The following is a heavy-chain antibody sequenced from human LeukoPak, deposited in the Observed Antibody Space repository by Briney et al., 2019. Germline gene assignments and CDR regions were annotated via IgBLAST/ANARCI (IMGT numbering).Heavy chain of an antibody. D-gene: IGHD3-9*01. CDR3: ARVLRNKRDWLRFRHGFREYDYYYYMDV. CDR1: GFTFSSYC. J-gene: IGHJ6*03. V-gene: IGHV3-7*01. CDR2: IKQDGSEK. Sequence: AGGSLRLSCAASGFTFSSYCMSWVRQALGKGLEWVANIKQDGSEKHYVDSVKGRFTISRDNAKNSLYLQRNTLRAEDTAVYYCARVLRNKRDWLRFRHGFREYDYYYYMDVWGKGTTVTISS.